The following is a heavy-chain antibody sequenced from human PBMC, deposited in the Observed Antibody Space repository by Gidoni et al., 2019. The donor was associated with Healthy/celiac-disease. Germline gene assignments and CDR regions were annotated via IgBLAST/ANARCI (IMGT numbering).Heavy chain of an antibody. J-gene: IGHJ4*02. D-gene: IGHD3-22*01. CDR1: GGSFSGYY. Sequence: QVQLQQWGAGLLKPSETLSLTCAVYGGSFSGYYWSWIRQPPGKGLEWIGEINHSGSTNYNPSLKSRVTISVDTSKNQFSLKLSSVTAADTAVYYCARGDYYDSSGYFIGVDYWGQGTLVTVSS. CDR2: INHSGST. CDR3: ARGDYYDSSGYFIGVDY. V-gene: IGHV4-34*01.